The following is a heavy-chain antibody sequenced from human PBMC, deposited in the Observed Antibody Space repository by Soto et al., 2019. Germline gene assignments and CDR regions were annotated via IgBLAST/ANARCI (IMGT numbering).Heavy chain of an antibody. CDR1: GFTFDDYT. CDR3: AKERVSIAAGPVGMDG. J-gene: IGHJ6*04. V-gene: IGHV3-43*01. Sequence: PGGSLRLSCAASGFTFDDYTMHWVRQAPGKGLEWVSLISWDGGSTYYADSVKGRFTISRDNSKNSLYLQMNSLRTEDTALYYCAKERVSIAAGPVGMDGWGKAYTVTVYS. D-gene: IGHD6-6*01. CDR2: ISWDGGST.